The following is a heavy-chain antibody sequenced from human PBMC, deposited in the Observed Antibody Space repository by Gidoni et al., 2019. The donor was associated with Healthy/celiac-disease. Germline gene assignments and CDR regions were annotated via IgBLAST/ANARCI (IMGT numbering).Heavy chain of an antibody. Sequence: QLQLQESGPGLVKPSETLSLTCTVSGGSIRSSSYYWGWIRQPPGKGLEWIGSIYYSGSTYYNPSLKSRVTISVDTSKNQFSLKLSSVTAADTAVYYCARGEGYCSGGSCYSNWGQGTLVTVSS. CDR1: GGSIRSSSYY. J-gene: IGHJ4*02. D-gene: IGHD2-15*01. CDR3: ARGEGYCSGGSCYSN. V-gene: IGHV4-39*07. CDR2: IYYSGST.